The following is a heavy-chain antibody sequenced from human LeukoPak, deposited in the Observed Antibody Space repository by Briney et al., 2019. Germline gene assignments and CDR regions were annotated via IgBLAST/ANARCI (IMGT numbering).Heavy chain of an antibody. Sequence: GGSLRLSCAASGFTFSSYSTNWVRQAPGKGLEWISHISTGTYIAYTDSVKGRFTISRDNAKNSLYLQMNSLRAEDTAVYYCTREQDREAAATVVGDYWGQGTLVTVSS. CDR2: ISTGTYI. D-gene: IGHD4-23*01. J-gene: IGHJ4*02. CDR1: GFTFSSYS. V-gene: IGHV3-21*05. CDR3: TREQDREAAATVVGDY.